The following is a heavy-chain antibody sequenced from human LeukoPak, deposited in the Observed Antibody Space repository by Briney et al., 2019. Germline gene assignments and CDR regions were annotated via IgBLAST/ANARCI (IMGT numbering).Heavy chain of an antibody. CDR1: GFSFSNYS. CDR3: ARSIPYGTTWYGRSDY. V-gene: IGHV3-7*03. D-gene: IGHD6-13*01. J-gene: IGHJ4*02. Sequence: GGSPRLSCEASGFSFSNYSMTWVRQAPGKGLEWVANIKPDGTTKFYVDSVKGRFTISRDNALNSLYLQMNSLRAEDTAIYYCARSIPYGTTWYGRSDYWGQGTLVTVSS. CDR2: IKPDGTTK.